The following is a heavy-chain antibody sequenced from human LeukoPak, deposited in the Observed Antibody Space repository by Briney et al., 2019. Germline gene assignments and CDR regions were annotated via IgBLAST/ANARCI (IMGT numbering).Heavy chain of an antibody. D-gene: IGHD3-22*01. CDR2: IYYSGST. CDR1: GGSISSYY. J-gene: IGHJ4*02. CDR3: ARGVGYYDSSGDGRDY. V-gene: IGHV4-59*01. Sequence: PSETLSLTCTVSGGSISSYYWSWIRQPPGKGLEWIGYIYYSGSTNYNPSLKSRVTISVDTSKNQFSLKLSSVTAADTAVYYCARGVGYYDSSGDGRDYWGQGTLVTVSS.